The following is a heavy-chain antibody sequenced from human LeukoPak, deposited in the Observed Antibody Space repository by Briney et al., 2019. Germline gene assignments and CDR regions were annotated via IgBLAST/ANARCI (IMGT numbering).Heavy chain of an antibody. CDR2: IYTSGST. CDR1: GGSISNYF. V-gene: IGHV4-4*09. J-gene: IGHJ4*02. CDR3: TRGFSQIDY. Sequence: PSETLSLTCTVSGGSISNYFWTWIRQPPGKGLEWIGYIYTSGSTNYNPSLESRVTMSVDTSKNQVSLRLNSVTAADTAVYYCTRGFSQIDYWGQGTLVTVSS.